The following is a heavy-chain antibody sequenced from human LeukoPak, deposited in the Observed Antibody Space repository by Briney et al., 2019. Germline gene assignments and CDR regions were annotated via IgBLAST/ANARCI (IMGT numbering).Heavy chain of an antibody. CDR1: GGSISSGGYY. Sequence: SETLSLTCTVSGGSISSGGYYWSWIRQHPGKGLEWIGYIYYSGSTYYNPSLKSRVTISVDTSKNQFSLELSSVTAADTAVYYCARALGQWLVLDYWGQGTLVTVSS. V-gene: IGHV4-31*03. D-gene: IGHD6-19*01. J-gene: IGHJ4*02. CDR3: ARALGQWLVLDY. CDR2: IYYSGST.